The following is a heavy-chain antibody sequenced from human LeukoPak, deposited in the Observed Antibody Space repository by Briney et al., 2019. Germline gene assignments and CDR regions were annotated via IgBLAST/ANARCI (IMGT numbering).Heavy chain of an antibody. V-gene: IGHV4-59*08. CDR1: GGSISSYY. Sequence: SETLSLTCTVSGGSISSYYWSWIRQPPVKGMEWIGYIYYSGSTNYNPSLKSRLTISVDTSKNQFSLKLSSVTAADTAVYYCARFGTITYFDYWGQGTLVTVSS. J-gene: IGHJ4*02. D-gene: IGHD3-16*01. CDR2: IYYSGST. CDR3: ARFGTITYFDY.